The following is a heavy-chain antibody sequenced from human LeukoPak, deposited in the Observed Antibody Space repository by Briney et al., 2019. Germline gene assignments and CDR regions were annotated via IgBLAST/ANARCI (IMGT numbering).Heavy chain of an antibody. CDR1: GFTFSSYS. Sequence: GGSLRLSCAASGFTFSSYSMNWVRQAPGKWLEWVAVISYDGSNKYYADSVKGRFTISRDNSKNTLYLQMNSLRAEDTAVYYCTTTIVGVTTWFDPWGQGTLVTASS. CDR2: ISYDGSNK. V-gene: IGHV3-30*05. J-gene: IGHJ5*02. D-gene: IGHD1-26*01. CDR3: TTTIVGVTTWFDP.